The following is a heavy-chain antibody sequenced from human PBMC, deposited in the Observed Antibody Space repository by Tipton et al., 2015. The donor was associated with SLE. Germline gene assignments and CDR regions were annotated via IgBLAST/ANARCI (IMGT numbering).Heavy chain of an antibody. D-gene: IGHD6-13*01. CDR2: VYSSGIT. CDR1: GGSISSYF. CDR3: ARGPSIPYSSSWYGIDY. V-gene: IGHV4-4*08. Sequence: TLSLTCIVSGGSISSYFWTWIRQPPGKGLEWIGYVYSSGITNYNPSLKSRVTISVDTSKNQFSLKLSSVTAADTALYYCARGPSIPYSSSWYGIDYWGQGTLVTVSS. J-gene: IGHJ4*02.